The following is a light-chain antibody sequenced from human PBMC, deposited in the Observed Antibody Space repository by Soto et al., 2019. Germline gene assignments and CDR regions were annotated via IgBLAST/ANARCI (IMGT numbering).Light chain of an antibody. CDR1: NSNIGAGHD. V-gene: IGLV1-40*01. CDR2: DTH. Sequence: QAVVTQPPLVSGAPGQRVSISCTGDNSNIGAGHDVHWYQQLPGAAPKLLIFDTHNRPSGVPDRFSGSKSGTSATLAITGLQPDHEADYFCQSYDNRLSGSEVFGGGTKLTVL. CDR3: QSYDNRLSGSEV. J-gene: IGLJ2*01.